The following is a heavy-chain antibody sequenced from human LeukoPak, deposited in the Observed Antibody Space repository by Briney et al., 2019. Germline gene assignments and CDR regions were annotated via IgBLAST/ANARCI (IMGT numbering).Heavy chain of an antibody. Sequence: GGSLRLSCAASGFTFSSYAMSWVRQAPGKGLEWVSAISGSGGSTYYADSVKGRFTISRDNSKNTLYLQMNSLRAEDTAVYYCARGSSGWSLQTYYYYYGMDVWGQGTTVTVSS. CDR1: GFTFSSYA. D-gene: IGHD6-19*01. J-gene: IGHJ6*02. CDR3: ARGSSGWSLQTYYYYYGMDV. V-gene: IGHV3-23*01. CDR2: ISGSGGST.